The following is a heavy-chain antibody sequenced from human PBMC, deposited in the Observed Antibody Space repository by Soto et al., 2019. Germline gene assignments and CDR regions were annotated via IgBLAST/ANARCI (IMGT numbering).Heavy chain of an antibody. CDR1: GFTFSIYA. J-gene: IGHJ6*02. V-gene: IGHV3-30-3*01. Sequence: PGGSLRLSCAASGFTFSIYAMNWVRQAPGKGLEWVAVISYDGSNKYYADSVKGRFTISGDNSKNTLYLQMNSLIAEDTAVYYCARERWDFLYCMDVWGQGPTVTVSS. CDR3: ARERWDFLYCMDV. CDR2: ISYDGSNK. D-gene: IGHD1-26*01.